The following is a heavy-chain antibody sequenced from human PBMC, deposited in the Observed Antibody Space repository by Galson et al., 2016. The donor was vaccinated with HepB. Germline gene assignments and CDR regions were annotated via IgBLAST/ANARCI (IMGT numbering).Heavy chain of an antibody. V-gene: IGHV3-72*01. Sequence: SLRLSCAAPGFSFSDHYMEWVRQAAGKGLEWVGRSRNNAKSYRISYAASVKGRFIISRDDSRNSLYLHMTSLKTEDTAVYYCARSYFDSSGRVRDFDIWGHGTMVTVSS. CDR2: SRNNAKSYRI. CDR3: ARSYFDSSGRVRDFDI. D-gene: IGHD3-22*01. J-gene: IGHJ3*02. CDR1: GFSFSDHY.